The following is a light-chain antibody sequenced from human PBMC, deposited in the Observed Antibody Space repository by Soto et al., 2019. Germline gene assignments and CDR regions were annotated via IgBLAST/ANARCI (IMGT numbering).Light chain of an antibody. V-gene: IGLV1-51*01. CDR2: DSD. CDR1: SANIGSNY. CDR3: GAWDGSLSVVL. Sequence: QSVLTQPPSVSAAPGQNVTISCSGSSANIGSNYVSWYQHLPGTAPKLVIYDSDRRPSEIPDRCSGSKSGTSATLDITGLQTGDEADYYCGAWDGSLSVVLFGGGTKLTVL. J-gene: IGLJ2*01.